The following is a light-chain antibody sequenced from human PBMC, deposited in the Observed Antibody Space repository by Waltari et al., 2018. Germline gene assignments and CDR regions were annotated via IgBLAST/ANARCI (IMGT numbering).Light chain of an antibody. V-gene: IGLV2-23*02. CDR2: DVS. J-gene: IGLJ2*01. CDR3: CSYALFSTLV. Sequence: QSALTQPASVSESPGQSITISCTGTISDVGGYDYVSWSQQHPVKAPKLLIYDVSERPSGVSNRFSGSKSGNTASLTISGLQAEDEADYYCCSYALFSTLVFGGGTKVTVL. CDR1: ISDVGGYDY.